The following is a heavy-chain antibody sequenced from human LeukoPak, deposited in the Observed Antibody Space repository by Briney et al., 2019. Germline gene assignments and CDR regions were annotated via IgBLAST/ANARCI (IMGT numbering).Heavy chain of an antibody. D-gene: IGHD3-10*01. V-gene: IGHV1-18*04. CDR2: ISAYNGNT. CDR1: GYTFTSYG. J-gene: IGHJ6*04. Sequence: ASVKVSCKASGYTFTSYGISWVRQAPGQGLEWMGWISAYNGNTNYAQKLQGRVTMTTDTSTSTAYMELRSLRSDDTAVYYCARARWFGELLDDYYYGMDVWGKGTTVTVSS. CDR3: ARARWFGELLDDYYYGMDV.